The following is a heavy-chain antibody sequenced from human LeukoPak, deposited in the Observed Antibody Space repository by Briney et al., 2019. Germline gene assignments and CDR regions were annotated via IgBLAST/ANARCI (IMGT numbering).Heavy chain of an antibody. CDR1: GGSISSYY. V-gene: IGHV4-4*07. D-gene: IGHD5-18*01. CDR2: IYTSGST. Sequence: SETLSLTCTVSGGSISSYYWSWIRQPAGKGLEWIGRIYTSGSTNYNPSLKSRVTISVDTSKNQFSLKLSSVTAADTAVYYCAALSEARGYSYGIFDYWGQGTLVTVSS. CDR3: AALSEARGYSYGIFDY. J-gene: IGHJ4*02.